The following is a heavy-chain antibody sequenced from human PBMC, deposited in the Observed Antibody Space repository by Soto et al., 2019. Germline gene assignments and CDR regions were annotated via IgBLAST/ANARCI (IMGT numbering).Heavy chain of an antibody. CDR2: IWYDGSNK. J-gene: IGHJ6*03. CDR1: GFTFSSYG. D-gene: IGHD5-12*01. Sequence: GGSLRLSCAASGFTFSSYGMHWVRQAPGKGLEWVAVIWYDGSNKYYADSVKGRFTISRDNSKNTLYLQMNSLRAEDTAVYYCARNKGPFSGYDNLYYMDVWGKGTTVTVSS. CDR3: ARNKGPFSGYDNLYYMDV. V-gene: IGHV3-33*01.